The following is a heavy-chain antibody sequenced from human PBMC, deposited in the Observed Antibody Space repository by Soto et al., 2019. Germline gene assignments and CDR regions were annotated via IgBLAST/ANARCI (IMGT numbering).Heavy chain of an antibody. V-gene: IGHV4-61*01. CDR1: GGSFSSGSYY. Sequence: PSETLSLTCTVSGGSFSSGSYYWSWIRRPPGKGLEWIGYIYYSGSTNYNPSLKSRVTISVDTSKNQFSLKLSSVTAADTAVYYCARGTIFGENWFDPWGQGTLVTVSS. J-gene: IGHJ5*02. D-gene: IGHD3-3*01. CDR2: IYYSGST. CDR3: ARGTIFGENWFDP.